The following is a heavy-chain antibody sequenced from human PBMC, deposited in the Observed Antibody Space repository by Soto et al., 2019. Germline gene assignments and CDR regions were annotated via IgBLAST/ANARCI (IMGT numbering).Heavy chain of an antibody. J-gene: IGHJ4*02. V-gene: IGHV3-23*01. CDR3: AKDNDFWSGYYDY. D-gene: IGHD3-3*01. CDR2: ISGSGGST. CDR1: GFTFSSYA. Sequence: EVQLLESGGGLVQPGGSLRLSCAASGFTFSSYAMSWVRQAPGKGLEWVSAISGSGGSTYYADSVKGRFTISRDNSKNTLYLQMNSQRAEDTAVYYCAKDNDFWSGYYDYWGQGTLVTVSS.